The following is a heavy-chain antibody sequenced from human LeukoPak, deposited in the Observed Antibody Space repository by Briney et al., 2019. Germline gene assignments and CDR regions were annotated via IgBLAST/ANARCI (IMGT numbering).Heavy chain of an antibody. CDR1: GYTLTELS. D-gene: IGHD3-10*01. V-gene: IGHV1-24*01. J-gene: IGHJ5*02. CDR2: FDPKDGDT. CDR3: ARCPYYYGSGSYRARRNWFDP. Sequence: GASVKVSCKVSGYTLTELSVHWVRQAPGKGLVWMGNFDPKDGDTIYAQKLQGRVTMTTDTSTSTAYMELRSLRSDDTAVYYCARCPYYYGSGSYRARRNWFDPWGQGTLVTVSS.